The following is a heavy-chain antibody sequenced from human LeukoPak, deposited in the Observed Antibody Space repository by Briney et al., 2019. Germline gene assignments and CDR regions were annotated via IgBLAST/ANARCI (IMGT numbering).Heavy chain of an antibody. Sequence: QPGGSLRLSCAASGFTFNDYAMSWVRQAPGKGLEWVSGISDSGRTPYYTDSVKGRFTISRDNSKNTVYLQMRNLRADDTAVYYCAKDVDIVVVPHYYYMDVWGKGTTVTVSS. D-gene: IGHD2-2*01. CDR1: GFTFNDYA. CDR2: ISDSGRTP. J-gene: IGHJ6*03. V-gene: IGHV3-23*01. CDR3: AKDVDIVVVPHYYYMDV.